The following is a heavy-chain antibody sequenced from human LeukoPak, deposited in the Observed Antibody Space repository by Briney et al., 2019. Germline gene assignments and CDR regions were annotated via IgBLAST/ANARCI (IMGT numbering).Heavy chain of an antibody. J-gene: IGHJ3*02. Sequence: SETLSLTCTVSGYSISSGYYWGWIRQPPGKGLEWIGSIYHSGSTYYNPSLKSRVTISVDTSKNQFSLKLSSVTAADTAVYYCARPARYYDSSGYRDPDAFDIWGQGTMVTVSS. D-gene: IGHD3-22*01. V-gene: IGHV4-38-2*02. CDR3: ARPARYYDSSGYRDPDAFDI. CDR2: IYHSGST. CDR1: GYSISSGYY.